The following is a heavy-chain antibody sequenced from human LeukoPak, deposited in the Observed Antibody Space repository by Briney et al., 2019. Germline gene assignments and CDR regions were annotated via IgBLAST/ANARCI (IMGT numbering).Heavy chain of an antibody. CDR2: IDPSDSYT. J-gene: IGHJ4*02. CDR3: AAGSYGDDY. Sequence: GEPLQISSKGSGSRFTSYWISWVRQMPGKGLEWMGRIDPSDSYTNYSPSFQGHVTISADKSISTAYLQWSSLKASDTAMYYCAAGSYGDDYWGQGTLVTVSS. D-gene: IGHD4-17*01. V-gene: IGHV5-10-1*01. CDR1: GSRFTSYW.